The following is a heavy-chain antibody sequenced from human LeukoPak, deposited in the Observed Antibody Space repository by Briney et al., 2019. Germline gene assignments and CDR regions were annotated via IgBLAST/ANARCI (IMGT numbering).Heavy chain of an antibody. CDR1: GFTFSNYA. CDR2: LRPSGGSS. D-gene: IGHD3-22*01. CDR3: TKDDYESTSYFTSDY. V-gene: IGHV3-23*01. J-gene: IGHJ4*02. Sequence: GGSVRLSRAASGFTFSNYAMSWVRQAPGKGLEWVSSLRPSGGSSYYADSVKGRFTISRDDSQNTLYLQLNGLRAEDTAIYYCTKDDYESTSYFTSDYWGQGTLVTVSS.